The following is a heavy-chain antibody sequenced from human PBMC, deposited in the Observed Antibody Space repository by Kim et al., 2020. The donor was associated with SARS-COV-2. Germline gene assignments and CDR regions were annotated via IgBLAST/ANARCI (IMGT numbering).Heavy chain of an antibody. V-gene: IGHV3-74*01. Sequence: SPNFAGALKGRFTLSSDNAKNTLYRQMDSLRAEDTAVYYCARGGSTWYDFWGQGTLVTVSS. CDR3: ARGGSTWYDF. J-gene: IGHJ5*01. CDR2: SP. D-gene: IGHD3-10*01.